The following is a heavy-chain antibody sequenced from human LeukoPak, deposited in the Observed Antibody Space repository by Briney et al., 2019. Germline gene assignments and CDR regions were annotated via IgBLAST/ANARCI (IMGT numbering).Heavy chain of an antibody. CDR1: GGSFSGYY. CDR2: INHSGST. J-gene: IGHJ6*02. D-gene: IGHD1-14*01. Sequence: SETLSLTCAVYGGSFSGYYWSWIRQPPGEGLEWIGEINHSGSTNYNPSLKSRVTISVDTSKNQFSLKLSSVTAADTAVYYCARDRLASYGMDVWGQGTTVTVSS. CDR3: ARDRLASYGMDV. V-gene: IGHV4-34*01.